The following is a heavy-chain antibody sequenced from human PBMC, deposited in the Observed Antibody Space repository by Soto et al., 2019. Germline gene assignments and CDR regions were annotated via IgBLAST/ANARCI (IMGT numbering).Heavy chain of an antibody. Sequence: QITLNESGPTQVKPRQTLTLTCTFSGFSLTTSGVGVGWIRQSPGKAPEWLALIYWDDDKRYSPSLKSRLTITKNPTKTRLFLTMADWAPANTATYYFPHSVLRTVFGLVTTPAIYFDFWAQGPPAAVPS. CDR2: IYWDDDK. J-gene: IGHJ4*02. D-gene: IGHD3-3*01. V-gene: IGHV2-5*02. CDR1: GFSLTTSGVG. CDR3: PHSVLRTVFGLVTTPAIYFDF.